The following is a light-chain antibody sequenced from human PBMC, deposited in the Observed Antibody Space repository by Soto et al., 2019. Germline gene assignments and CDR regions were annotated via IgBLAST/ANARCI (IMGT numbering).Light chain of an antibody. CDR1: KIGSKR. CDR3: HVWDSSNDRQGV. J-gene: IGLJ2*01. CDR2: YDS. Sequence: SYELTQPPSVSVAPGKTASITCGGNKIGSKRVHWYQQKSGQAPVLVIYYDSDRPSGIPERFSGSNSGNTANRTISRVEAGDEADYYCHVWDSSNDRQGVFGGGTKLTVL. V-gene: IGLV3-21*04.